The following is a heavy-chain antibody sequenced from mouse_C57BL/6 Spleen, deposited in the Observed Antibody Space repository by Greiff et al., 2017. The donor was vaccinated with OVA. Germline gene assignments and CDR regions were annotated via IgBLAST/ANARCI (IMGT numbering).Heavy chain of an antibody. CDR2: IDPSDSET. D-gene: IGHD1-1*01. CDR1: GYTFTSYW. V-gene: IGHV1-52*01. CDR3: ARGGDYGSSYGAY. Sequence: QVQLQQPGAELVRPGSSVKLSCKASGYTFTSYWMHWVKQRPIQGLEWIGNIDPSDSETHYNQKFKDKATLTVDKSSSTAYMQLSSLTSEDSAVYYCARGGDYGSSYGAYWGQGTLVTVSA. J-gene: IGHJ3*01.